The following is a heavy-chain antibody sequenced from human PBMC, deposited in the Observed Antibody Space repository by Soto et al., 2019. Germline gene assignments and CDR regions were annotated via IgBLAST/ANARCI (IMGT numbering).Heavy chain of an antibody. CDR1: GYTFTGYY. V-gene: IGHV1-2*04. CDR2: INPNSGGT. CDR3: ATDSPLGYCSGGSCYSLAFDY. Sequence: QVQLVQSGAEVKKPGASVKVSCKASGYTFTGYYMHWVRQAPGQGLEWMGWINPNSGGTNYAQKFQGWVTMTRDTSISTAYRELSRLRSDATAVYCCATDSPLGYCSGGSCYSLAFDYWGQGTLVTVSS. J-gene: IGHJ4*02. D-gene: IGHD2-15*01.